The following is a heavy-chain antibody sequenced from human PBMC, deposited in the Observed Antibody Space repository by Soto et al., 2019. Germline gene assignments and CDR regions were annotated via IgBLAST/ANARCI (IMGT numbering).Heavy chain of an antibody. CDR3: ARRYCSGGSCYSGFDN. CDR1: GGSISSYY. J-gene: IGHJ4*02. Sequence: SETLSLTCTGSGGSISSYYWTWIRQPPGKGLEWIGYIYYSGSTNYNPSLKSRVTISMDTSKNQFSLNLSSVTAADTAVYYCARRYCSGGSCYSGFDNWGQGTPVTVSS. V-gene: IGHV4-59*01. D-gene: IGHD2-15*01. CDR2: IYYSGST.